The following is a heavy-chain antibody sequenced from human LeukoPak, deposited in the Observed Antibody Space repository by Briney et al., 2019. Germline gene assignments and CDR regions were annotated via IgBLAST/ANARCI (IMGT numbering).Heavy chain of an antibody. J-gene: IGHJ4*02. D-gene: IGHD3-10*01. CDR3: AREDYYGSGDTSY. CDR2: INPSGGST. Sequence: ASVKVSCKTSGYTFTSYYMHWVRQAPGQGLEWMGIINPSGGSTNYAQKFQGRVTMTRDTSTSTVYMELSSLRSDNTAVYYCAREDYYGSGDTSYWGQGTLVTVSS. CDR1: GYTFTSYY. V-gene: IGHV1-46*01.